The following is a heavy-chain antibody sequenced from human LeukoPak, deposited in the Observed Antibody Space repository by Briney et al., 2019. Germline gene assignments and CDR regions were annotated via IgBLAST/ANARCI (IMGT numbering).Heavy chain of an antibody. CDR3: VGTIAYRGSEY. V-gene: IGHV3-30*03. D-gene: IGHD1-7*01. Sequence: WGSLRLSCAASGFTFSSYGMHWVRQAPGKGLEWVAVISYDGSNKYYADSVKGRFTISRDNSKNTLYLQMNSLRAEDTAVYYCVGTIAYRGSEYWGQGALVTVSS. CDR2: ISYDGSNK. CDR1: GFTFSSYG. J-gene: IGHJ4*02.